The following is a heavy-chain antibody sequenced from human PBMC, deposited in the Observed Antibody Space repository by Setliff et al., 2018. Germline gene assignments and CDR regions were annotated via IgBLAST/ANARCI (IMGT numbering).Heavy chain of an antibody. CDR3: ARVTVAGTDY. Sequence: PSETLSLTCTVSGGSISSGSYYWSWIRQPAGKGLEWIGRIYTSGSTNYNPSLKSRVTMSVDTSKNQFSLKLSSVTAADTAVYYCARVTVAGTDYWGQGTLVTVSS. CDR1: GGSISSGSYY. CDR2: IYTSGST. D-gene: IGHD6-19*01. J-gene: IGHJ4*02. V-gene: IGHV4-61*02.